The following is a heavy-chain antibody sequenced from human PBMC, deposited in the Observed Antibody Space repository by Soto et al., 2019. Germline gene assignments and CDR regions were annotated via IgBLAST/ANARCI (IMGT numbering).Heavy chain of an antibody. CDR1: GVSISSHY. V-gene: IGHV4-59*11. Sequence: QVQLQESGPGLVKPSETLSLTCTVSGVSISSHYWTWIRQPPGKGLEWIGYISDTGSTNFNPSLKSRVTISRDTSKTNFSLKLSSVTAADTAVYYCARRPGYRTNVDYWGQGTLFTVSS. CDR2: ISDTGST. CDR3: ARRPGYRTNVDY. J-gene: IGHJ4*02. D-gene: IGHD5-18*01.